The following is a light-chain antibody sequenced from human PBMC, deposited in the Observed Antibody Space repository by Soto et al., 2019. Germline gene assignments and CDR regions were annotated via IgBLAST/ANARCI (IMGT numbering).Light chain of an antibody. J-gene: IGKJ1*01. CDR3: QQYGSSGT. Sequence: EIVMTQSPATLSVSPGERATLSCRASQSVNTNVAWYQQEPGQAPRLLIYGASSRATGIPDRFSGSGSGTDFTLTISRLEPEDFAVYYCQQYGSSGTFGQGTKVDIK. V-gene: IGKV3-20*01. CDR2: GAS. CDR1: QSVNTN.